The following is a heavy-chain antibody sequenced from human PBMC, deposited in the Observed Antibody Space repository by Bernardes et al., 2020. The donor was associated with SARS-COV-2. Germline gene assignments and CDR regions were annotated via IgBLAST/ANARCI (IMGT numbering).Heavy chain of an antibody. J-gene: IGHJ6*03. V-gene: IGHV3-53*04. CDR1: GFTVSSNY. CDR2: IYSGGST. Sequence: GGSLRLSCAASGFTVSSNYMSWVRQAPGKGLEWVSVIYSGGSTYYADSVKGRFTISRHNSKNTLYLQMNSLRAEDTAVYYCARARTGVVPAAVPYYYYYYMDVWGKGTTVTVSS. D-gene: IGHD2-2*01. CDR3: ARARTGVVPAAVPYYYYYYMDV.